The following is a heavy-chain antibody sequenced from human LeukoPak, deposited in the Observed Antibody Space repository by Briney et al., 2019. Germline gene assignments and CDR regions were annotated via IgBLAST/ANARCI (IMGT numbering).Heavy chain of an antibody. CDR3: ARGHCSSTSCYDV. CDR2: IYSGGST. CDR1: GFTVSSNY. V-gene: IGHV3-53*01. D-gene: IGHD2-2*01. Sequence: PGGSLRLSCAASGFTVSSNYMSWVRQAPGKGLEWVSVIYSGGSTYYADSVKGRFTISRDNSKNTLYLQVNSLRAEDTAVYYCARGHCSSTSCYDVWGQGTTVTVSS. J-gene: IGHJ6*02.